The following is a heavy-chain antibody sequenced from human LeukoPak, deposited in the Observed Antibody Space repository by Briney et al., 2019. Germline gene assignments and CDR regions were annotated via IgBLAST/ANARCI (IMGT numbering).Heavy chain of an antibody. CDR3: PKVGVAGSSYYFDY. CDR1: GFTLRNYA. Sequence: PGGSLRLSCAASGFTLRNYAMSWVRQAPGKGLEWVSFISGTGGSTYYADSVKGRFTISRDNSQNTLHLQMNSLRAEDTAVYFCPKVGVAGSSYYFDYWGQGTLVTVSS. V-gene: IGHV3-23*01. CDR2: ISGTGGST. J-gene: IGHJ4*02. D-gene: IGHD6-19*01.